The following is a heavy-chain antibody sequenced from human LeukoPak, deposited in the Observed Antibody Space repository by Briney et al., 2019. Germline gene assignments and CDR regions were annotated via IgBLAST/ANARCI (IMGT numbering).Heavy chain of an antibody. J-gene: IGHJ4*02. CDR1: GGSISSYY. V-gene: IGHV4-4*07. CDR2: IYTSGST. CDR3: ARHYYDSSGHFPTDY. D-gene: IGHD3-22*01. Sequence: SETLSLTCSVSGGSISSYYWSWIRQPAGKGLECLGRIYTSGSTTYNPSLKSRVTMSVDTSKNQFSLKLSSVTAADTAVYYCARHYYDSSGHFPTDYWGQGALVTVSS.